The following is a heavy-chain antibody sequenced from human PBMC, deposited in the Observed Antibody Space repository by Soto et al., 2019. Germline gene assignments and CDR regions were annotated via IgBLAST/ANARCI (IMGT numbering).Heavy chain of an antibody. V-gene: IGHV3-23*01. CDR2: ISGSGGST. Sequence: GGSLRLSCAASGFTFSSYAMSWVRQAPGKGLEWVSAISGSGGSTYYADSVKGRFTISRDNSKNTLYLQMNSLRAEDTAVYYCAKTPQYDYGDYEAYFDYWGQGTLVTVSS. CDR3: AKTPQYDYGDYEAYFDY. D-gene: IGHD4-17*01. J-gene: IGHJ4*02. CDR1: GFTFSSYA.